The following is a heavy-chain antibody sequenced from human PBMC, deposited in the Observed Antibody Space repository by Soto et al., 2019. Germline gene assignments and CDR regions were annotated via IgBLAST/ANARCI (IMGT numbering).Heavy chain of an antibody. J-gene: IGHJ4*02. CDR3: AKEVAMATPSFAY. CDR2: ISYSGGST. CDR1: VFTFSSYA. D-gene: IGHD5-18*01. Sequence: EVQLLESGGGLVQPGGSLRLSCAASVFTFSSYAMSWVRQAPGQGLEWVSGISYSGGSTYYADSVKGRFTISRDNDKSTLYLQMHSLRAEDTATYYCAKEVAMATPSFAYWGQGSLVTVSS. V-gene: IGHV3-23*01.